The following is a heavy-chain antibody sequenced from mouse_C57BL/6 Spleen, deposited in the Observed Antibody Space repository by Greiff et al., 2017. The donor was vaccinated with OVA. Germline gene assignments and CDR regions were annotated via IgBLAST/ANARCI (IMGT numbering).Heavy chain of an antibody. CDR1: GYTFTDYN. CDR3: ARTPSYGSCMDY. V-gene: IGHV1-22*01. Sequence: EVKLQQSGPELVKPGASVKMSCKASGYTFTDYNMHWVKQSHGKSLEWIGYINPNNGGTSYNQKFKGKATLTVNKSSSTAYMELRSLTSEDSAVYYCARTPSYGSCMDYWGQGTSVTVSS. D-gene: IGHD1-1*01. CDR2: INPNNGGT. J-gene: IGHJ4*01.